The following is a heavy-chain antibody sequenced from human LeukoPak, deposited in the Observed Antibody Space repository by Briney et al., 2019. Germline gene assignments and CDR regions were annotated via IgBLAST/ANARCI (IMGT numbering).Heavy chain of an antibody. CDR3: ALDSSSWYNWFDP. Sequence: ASVTVSCKASGYTFTSYGISWVRQAPGQGLEWMGWLSAYNGNTNYAQKFQGRVTMTRNTSISTAYMELSSLRSEDTAVYYCALDSSSWYNWFDPWGQGTLVTVSS. V-gene: IGHV1-18*01. J-gene: IGHJ5*02. CDR1: GYTFTSYG. D-gene: IGHD6-13*01. CDR2: LSAYNGNT.